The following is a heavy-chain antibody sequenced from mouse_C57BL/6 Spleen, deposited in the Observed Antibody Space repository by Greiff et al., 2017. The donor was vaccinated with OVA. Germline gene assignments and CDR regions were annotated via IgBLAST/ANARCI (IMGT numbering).Heavy chain of an antibody. V-gene: IGHV5-16*01. CDR1: GFTFSDYY. Sequence: EVNVVESEGGLVQPGSSMKLSCTASGFTFSDYYMAWVRQVPEKGLEWVANINYDGSSTYYLDSLKSRFIISRDNAKNILYLQMSSLKSEDTATYYCAREGEEDYAMDYWGQGTSVTVSS. CDR3: AREGEEDYAMDY. CDR2: INYDGSST. J-gene: IGHJ4*01.